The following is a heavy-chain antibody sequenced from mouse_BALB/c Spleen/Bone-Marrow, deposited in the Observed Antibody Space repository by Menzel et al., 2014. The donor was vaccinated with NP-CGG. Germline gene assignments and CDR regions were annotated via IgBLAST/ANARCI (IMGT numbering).Heavy chain of an antibody. Sequence: EVQLQQSGAELVKPGASVKLSCTASGFNIKDTYMHWVKQRPEQGLEWIGRIDPANGNTKFAPKFRGKATITADTSSNTAYLHLSSLTSEDTAVYYCARGIPYYPMDFWGQGTSVTVSS. CDR1: GFNIKDTY. CDR2: IDPANGNT. D-gene: IGHD5-1-1*01. J-gene: IGHJ4*01. V-gene: IGHV14-3*02. CDR3: ARGIPYYPMDF.